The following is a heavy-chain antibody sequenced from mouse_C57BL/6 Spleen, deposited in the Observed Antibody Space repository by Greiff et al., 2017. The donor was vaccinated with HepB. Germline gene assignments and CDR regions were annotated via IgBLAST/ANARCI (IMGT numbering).Heavy chain of an antibody. CDR2: ISDGGSYT. CDR3: AREGTTIVTGDYFDY. V-gene: IGHV5-4*01. D-gene: IGHD2-5*01. CDR1: GFTFSSYA. J-gene: IGHJ2*01. Sequence: EVQGVESGGGLVKPGGSLKLSCAASGFTFSSYAMSWVRQTPEKRLEWVATISDGGSYTYYPDNVKGRVTISRDNAKNNLYLQMSHLKSEDTAMYYCAREGTTIVTGDYFDYWGQGTTLTVSS.